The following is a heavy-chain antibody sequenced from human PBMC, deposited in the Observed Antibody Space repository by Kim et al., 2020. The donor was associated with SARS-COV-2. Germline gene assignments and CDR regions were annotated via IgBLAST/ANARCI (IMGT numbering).Heavy chain of an antibody. CDR3: ARGFSDLGYNYYYMDV. V-gene: IGHV3-48*02. J-gene: IGHJ6*02. Sequence: GGSLRLSCAASEFSFSSYSMNWVRQAPGKGLEWVSYISRSSSTINYADSVKGRFTISRDDAKKSLYLQMNSLRDEDTAVYYCARGFSDLGYNYYYMDVWCQGTTVTVSS. CDR1: EFSFSSYS. D-gene: IGHD3-10*01. CDR2: ISRSSSTI.